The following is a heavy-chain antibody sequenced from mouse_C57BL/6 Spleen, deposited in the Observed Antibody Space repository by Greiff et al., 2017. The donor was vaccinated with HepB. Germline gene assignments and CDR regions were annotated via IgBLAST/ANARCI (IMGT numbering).Heavy chain of an antibody. D-gene: IGHD1-1*02. V-gene: IGHV1-64*01. Sequence: QVQPQQPGAELVKPGASVKLSCKASGYTFTSYWMHWVKQRPGQGLEWIGMIHPNSGSTNYNEKFKSKATLTVDKSSSTAYMQLSSLTSEDSAVYYCARGDYGAWFAYWGQGTLVTVSA. CDR2: IHPNSGST. CDR1: GYTFTSYW. J-gene: IGHJ3*01. CDR3: ARGDYGAWFAY.